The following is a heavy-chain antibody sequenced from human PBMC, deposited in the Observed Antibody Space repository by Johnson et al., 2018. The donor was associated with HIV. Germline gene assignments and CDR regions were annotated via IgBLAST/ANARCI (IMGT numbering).Heavy chain of an antibody. Sequence: QVQLVESGGGVVQPGTSLRLSCAASGFTFRAYGMHWVRQAPGKGLEWLTLMSYDGSNKYYADSVKGRFTISRDNSKNTLYLQMNSLRVEDTAVYYCAKDFVAFWGRPADAFDIWGQGTMVTVSS. CDR3: AKDFVAFWGRPADAFDI. J-gene: IGHJ3*02. D-gene: IGHD3-16*01. V-gene: IGHV3-30*18. CDR2: MSYDGSNK. CDR1: GFTFRAYG.